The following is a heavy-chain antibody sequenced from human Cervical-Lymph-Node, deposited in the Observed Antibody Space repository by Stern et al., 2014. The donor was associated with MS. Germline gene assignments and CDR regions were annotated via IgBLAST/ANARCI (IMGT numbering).Heavy chain of an antibody. Sequence: VQLLQSGGGLVQPGESLRLSCAVSGFTFSNYWMTWVRQAPGKGLEWVASIKTEGSANSYAASVKGRFTISRDNAKNSLYLQMNSLIAEYTAVYYCARAVRELGTWGQGTLVTVSS. CDR3: ARAVRELGT. J-gene: IGHJ5*02. D-gene: IGHD1-7*01. CDR1: GFTFSNYW. V-gene: IGHV3-7*01. CDR2: IKTEGSAN.